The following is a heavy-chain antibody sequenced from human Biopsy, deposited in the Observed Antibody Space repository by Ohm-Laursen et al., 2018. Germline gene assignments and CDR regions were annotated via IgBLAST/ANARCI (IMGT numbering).Heavy chain of an antibody. Sequence: ASVKVSCKASGYTFSLYHIHWVRQAPGQGLEWMGWIDPDGGRTSFGQNFQGRVAMTSDTSTGTAYLELTRLRSDDTAVYYCARDPYCSGGNCYSPLDHWGQGTLVTVSA. V-gene: IGHV1-2*02. J-gene: IGHJ4*02. CDR2: IDPDGGRT. CDR1: GYTFSLYH. CDR3: ARDPYCSGGNCYSPLDH. D-gene: IGHD2-15*01.